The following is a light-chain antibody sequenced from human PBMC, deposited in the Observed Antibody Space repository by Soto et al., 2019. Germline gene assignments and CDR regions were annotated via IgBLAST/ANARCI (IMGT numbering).Light chain of an antibody. V-gene: IGKV3-20*01. CDR3: QQYGSSAWT. J-gene: IGKJ1*01. CDR1: QSVSSNY. CDR2: GAS. Sequence: EIVLTQSPGTLSLSPGERATLSCRASQSVSSNYLAWYQQKPGQAPGLLIYGASSRATGIPDRLSARGSGAALPLTISSLETDDFAALYCQQYGSSAWTVGQKTRVEIK.